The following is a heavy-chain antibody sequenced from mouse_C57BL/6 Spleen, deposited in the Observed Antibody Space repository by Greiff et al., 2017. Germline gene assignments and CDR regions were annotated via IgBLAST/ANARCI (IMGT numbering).Heavy chain of an antibody. CDR2: IDPSDSYT. D-gene: IGHD1-1*01. V-gene: IGHV1-69*01. CDR3: ARRNHYYGSSWYFDY. CDR1: GYTFTSSW. J-gene: IGHJ2*01. Sequence: QVQLQQPGAELVMPGASVKLSCKASGYTFTSSWMHWVKQRPGQGLEWIGEIDPSDSYTNYNQKFKGKSALTVDKSSSTAYMQLSSLTSEDSAVYYCARRNHYYGSSWYFDYWGQGTTRTVSS.